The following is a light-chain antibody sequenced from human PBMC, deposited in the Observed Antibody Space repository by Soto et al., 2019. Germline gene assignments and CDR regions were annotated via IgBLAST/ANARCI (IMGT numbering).Light chain of an antibody. Sequence: EIVLTQSPGTLSLSPGERATLSCRASQSVSSNYLAWYQQKPGQAPRLLIYGASSRATGIPDTFSGSGSGTDFTLTISRLEPEDFAVFYCQQYGNSPWTFGQGTKVEIK. J-gene: IGKJ1*01. V-gene: IGKV3-20*01. CDR3: QQYGNSPWT. CDR1: QSVSSNY. CDR2: GAS.